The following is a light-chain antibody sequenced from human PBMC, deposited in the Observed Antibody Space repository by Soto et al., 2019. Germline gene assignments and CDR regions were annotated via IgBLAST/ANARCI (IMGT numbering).Light chain of an antibody. J-gene: IGKJ1*01. V-gene: IGKV1-5*03. CDR2: KAS. Sequence: DIQMTQSPSTLSASVGDRVTITCRASQSISSWLAWYQQKPGKAPKLLIYKASSLESGVPSRFSGSGSGTDFTLTISRLEPEDFAVYYCQQRSNWLTFGQGTKVDIK. CDR1: QSISSW. CDR3: QQRSNWLT.